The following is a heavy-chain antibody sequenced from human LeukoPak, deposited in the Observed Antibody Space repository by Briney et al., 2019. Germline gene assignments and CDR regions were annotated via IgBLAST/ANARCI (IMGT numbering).Heavy chain of an antibody. CDR1: GFTFSSYG. V-gene: IGHV3-74*01. CDR2: INSDGSST. Sequence: GGSLRLSCAVSGFTFSSYGMSWVRQAPGKGLVWVSRINSDGSSTSYADSVKGRFTISRDNAKNTLYLQMNSLRAEDTAVYYCARGEAYYFDYWGQGTLVTVSS. J-gene: IGHJ4*02. CDR3: ARGEAYYFDY.